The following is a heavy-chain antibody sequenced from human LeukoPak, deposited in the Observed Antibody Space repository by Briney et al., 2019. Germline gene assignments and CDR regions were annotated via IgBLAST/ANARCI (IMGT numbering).Heavy chain of an antibody. CDR3: ASPGATSKFDY. CDR1: GFTFSSNW. CDR2: INSDGSST. D-gene: IGHD1-26*01. V-gene: IGHV3-74*01. J-gene: IGHJ4*02. Sequence: GGSLGLSCVASGFTFSSNWMHWVRQAPGKGLVWVSRINSDGSSTSYADSVKGRFTISRDNAKNTLYLQMNSLRAEDTAVYFCASPGATSKFDYWGQGTQVTVSS.